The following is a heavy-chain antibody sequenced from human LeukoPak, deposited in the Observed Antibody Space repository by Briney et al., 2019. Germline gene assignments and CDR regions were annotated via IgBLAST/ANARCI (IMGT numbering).Heavy chain of an antibody. V-gene: IGHV3-53*01. CDR2: IYSGGST. CDR1: GLTVNSNY. CDR3: ARDRVGTGRALLDL. Sequence: GGALRLSCAASGLTVNSNYMSWVRQAPGKGLEWVSIIYSGGSTYYADSMKGRFTISRDNSKNTLYLQMNSLKDEDTAVYYCARDRVGTGRALLDLWGQGTLVTVSS. D-gene: IGHD1-14*01. J-gene: IGHJ5*02.